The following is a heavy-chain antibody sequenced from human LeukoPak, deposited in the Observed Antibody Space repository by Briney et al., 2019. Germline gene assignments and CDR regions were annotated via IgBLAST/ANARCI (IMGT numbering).Heavy chain of an antibody. CDR2: VHTSGST. CDR3: AKEGMIRGVIDY. J-gene: IGHJ4*02. Sequence: SSETLSLTCTVSRASISPYYWTWIRQPAGKGLEWIGHVHTSGSTNYNPSLKSRVTMSIGTSTNQFSLKLNSVTAADTAVYYCAKEGMIRGVIDYWGQGALVTVSS. D-gene: IGHD3-10*01. V-gene: IGHV4-4*07. CDR1: RASISPYY.